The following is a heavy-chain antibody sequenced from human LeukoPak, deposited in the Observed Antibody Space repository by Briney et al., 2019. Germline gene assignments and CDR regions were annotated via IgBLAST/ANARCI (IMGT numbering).Heavy chain of an antibody. CDR3: ARDRYGGYRDFDF. J-gene: IGHJ4*02. V-gene: IGHV4-39*01. CDR1: GDSISSSSYY. D-gene: IGHD2-15*01. CDR2: IYSSGST. Sequence: SETLSLTCTVSGDSISSSSYYWGWIRQPPGQGLEWIGSIYSSGSTYYNPSLKIRVTISVDTSKNQFSLRLSSVTAADTAIYYCARDRYGGYRDFDFWGPGTLVTVSS.